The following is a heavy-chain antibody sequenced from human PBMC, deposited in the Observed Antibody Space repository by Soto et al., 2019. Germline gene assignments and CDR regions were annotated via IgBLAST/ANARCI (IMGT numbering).Heavy chain of an antibody. D-gene: IGHD3-22*01. CDR1: GFTFSNYA. CDR2: IVRNGGST. V-gene: IGHV3-64D*06. CDR3: VKEGYFYDSSGYYYGWFDP. J-gene: IGHJ5*02. Sequence: GGSLRLSCSASGFTFSNYAMHWVRQAPGKGLEYVSAIVRNGGSTYYADSVKGRFTISRDNSKNTLYLQMSSLIDEDTAVYYCVKEGYFYDSSGYYYGWFDPWGQGTLVTVSS.